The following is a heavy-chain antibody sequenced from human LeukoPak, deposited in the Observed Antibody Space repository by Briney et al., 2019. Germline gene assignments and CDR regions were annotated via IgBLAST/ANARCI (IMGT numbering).Heavy chain of an antibody. CDR1: GFTFSSYG. J-gene: IGHJ6*03. CDR3: ARNIGFGVYYYYMDV. V-gene: IGHV3-30*02. Sequence: PGGSLRLSCAASGFTFSSYGMHWVRQAPGKGLEWVAFIRYDGSNKYYADSVKGRFTISRDNSKNTLYLQMNSLRAEDTAVYYCARNIGFGVYYYYMDVWGKGTTVTVSS. D-gene: IGHD3-10*01. CDR2: IRYDGSNK.